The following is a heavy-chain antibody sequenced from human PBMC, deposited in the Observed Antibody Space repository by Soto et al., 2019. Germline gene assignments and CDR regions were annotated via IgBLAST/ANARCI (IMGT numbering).Heavy chain of an antibody. Sequence: VGSLRLSCVASGFTFSSYAMTWVRQAPGKGLEWVSAISGGDGSPSYADSVKGRFTISRDNAKNSLYLQMSSLRDEDTAVYYCARAPLYSSGWYGYFDDWGQGTLVTVSS. D-gene: IGHD6-19*01. CDR3: ARAPLYSSGWYGYFDD. CDR1: GFTFSSYA. CDR2: ISGGDGSP. V-gene: IGHV3-23*01. J-gene: IGHJ4*02.